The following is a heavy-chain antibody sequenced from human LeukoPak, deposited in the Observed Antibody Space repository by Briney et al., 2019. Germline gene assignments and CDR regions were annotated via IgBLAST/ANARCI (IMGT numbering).Heavy chain of an antibody. J-gene: IGHJ3*01. V-gene: IGHV3-11*04. D-gene: IGHD4-23*01. CDR2: ISTSDRRV. CDR1: GFTFSDRY. Sequence: PGGSLRLSCTGSGFTFSDRYMAWIRQRPGKGLEWLSYISTSDRRVYLADSVKGRFTVSRDDARKSLFLQMNSLRPDDTAVYYCAGDRAVGASDSYDLWGPGTMVIVSS. CDR3: AGDRAVGASDSYDL.